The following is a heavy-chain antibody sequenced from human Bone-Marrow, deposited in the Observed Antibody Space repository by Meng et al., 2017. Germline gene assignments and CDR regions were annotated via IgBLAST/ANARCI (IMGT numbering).Heavy chain of an antibody. CDR1: GGSFSGYY. CDR2: INHSGST. J-gene: IGHJ1*01. V-gene: IGHV4-34*01. Sequence: QLQLRQWGAGLLKPSETLSLTCAVYGGSFSGYYWSWIRQPPGKGLEWIGEINHSGSTNYNPSLKSRVTISVDTSKNQFSLKLSSVTAADTAVYYCARGTRPLLFQHWGQGTLVTVSS. CDR3: ARGTRPLLFQH. D-gene: IGHD1-1*01.